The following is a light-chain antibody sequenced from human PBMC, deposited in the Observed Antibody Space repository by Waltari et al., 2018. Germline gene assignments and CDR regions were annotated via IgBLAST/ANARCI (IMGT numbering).Light chain of an antibody. V-gene: IGKV1-12*01. CDR1: QGISNW. CDR3: QQYDSAPRT. Sequence: DIQMTQSPSSLSASVGDRVTITCRASQGISNWLAWYQQKPGKAPKLLIYKAYNLQSGVPSRFSGSGSGTDFILSISSLQPEDFATYVCQQYDSAPRTFGQGTKVEIK. J-gene: IGKJ1*01. CDR2: KAY.